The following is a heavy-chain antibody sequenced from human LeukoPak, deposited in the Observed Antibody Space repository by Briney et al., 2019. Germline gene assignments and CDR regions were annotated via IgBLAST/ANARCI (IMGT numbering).Heavy chain of an antibody. V-gene: IGHV3-23*01. J-gene: IGHJ4*02. Sequence: GGSLRLSCAASRFTLNTYAMSWVRQAPGKGLEWVSAISGSGGTTSYADSVKGRFTISRDNSKNTLYLQMNSLRAEDTAVYYCAKPISTGWSWARGNDYRGQGTLVTVSS. CDR2: ISGSGGTT. CDR3: AKPISTGWSWARGNDY. D-gene: IGHD6-19*01. CDR1: RFTLNTYA.